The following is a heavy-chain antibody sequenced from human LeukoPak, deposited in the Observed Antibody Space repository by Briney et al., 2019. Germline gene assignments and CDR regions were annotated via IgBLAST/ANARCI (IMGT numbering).Heavy chain of an antibody. V-gene: IGHV3-30-3*01. CDR2: ISYDGSNK. D-gene: IGHD6-13*01. CDR1: GFTFSSYA. CDR3: ASQKAADV. Sequence: GGSLRLSCAASGFTFSSYAMHWVRQAPGKGLEWVAVISYDGSNKHYADSVKGRFTISRDNSKNTLYLQMNSLRAEDTAVYYCASQKAADVWGQGTTVTVSS. J-gene: IGHJ6*02.